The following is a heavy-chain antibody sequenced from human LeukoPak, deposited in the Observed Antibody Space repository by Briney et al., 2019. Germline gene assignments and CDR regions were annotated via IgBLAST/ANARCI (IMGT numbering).Heavy chain of an antibody. CDR2: MWYDGSHK. CDR1: GLTFSDYG. J-gene: IGHJ4*02. CDR3: ATTRAGINFEY. V-gene: IGHV3-33*03. Sequence: PGGSLRLSCAVSGLTFSDYGFHWVRQAPGKGLEWVAVMWYDGSHKDYGDSVKGRFTISRDDSKNTLYLQMSSLKVEDTAVYYCATTRAGINFEYWGQGTLVTVSS. D-gene: IGHD1-7*01.